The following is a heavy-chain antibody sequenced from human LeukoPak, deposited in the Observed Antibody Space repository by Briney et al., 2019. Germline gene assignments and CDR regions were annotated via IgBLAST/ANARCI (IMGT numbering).Heavy chain of an antibody. CDR3: ARGGLRFGELLSRGMDV. V-gene: IGHV4-39*07. CDR2: INHSGST. Sequence: PSETLSLTCIVSGDSINSSSYYWGWIRQPPGKGLEWIGEINHSGSTNYNPSLKSRVTISVDTSKNQFSLKLSSVTAADTAVYYCARGGLRFGELLSRGMDVWGKGTTVTVSS. CDR1: GDSINSSSYY. J-gene: IGHJ6*03. D-gene: IGHD3-10*01.